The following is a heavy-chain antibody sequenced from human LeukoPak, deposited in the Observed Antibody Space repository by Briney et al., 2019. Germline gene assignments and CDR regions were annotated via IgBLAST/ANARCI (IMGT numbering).Heavy chain of an antibody. CDR1: GYTFTSYG. V-gene: IGHV1-18*01. CDR2: ISAYNGNT. CDR3: ARDHRQPPVPATADY. D-gene: IGHD2-2*01. Sequence: GASVKVSCKASGYTFTSYGISWVRQAPGRGLEWMGWISAYNGNTNYAQKLQGRVTMTTDTSTSTAYMELRSLRSDDTAVYYCARDHRQPPVPATADYWGQGTLVTVSS. J-gene: IGHJ4*02.